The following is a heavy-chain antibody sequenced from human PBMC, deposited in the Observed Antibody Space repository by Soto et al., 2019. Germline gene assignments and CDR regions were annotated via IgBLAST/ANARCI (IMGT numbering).Heavy chain of an antibody. CDR3: ARGRLDILTGSYYYYGMDV. D-gene: IGHD3-9*01. V-gene: IGHV4-30-4*01. J-gene: IGHJ6*02. CDR1: GGSISSGDYY. CDR2: IYYSGST. Sequence: QVQLQESGPGLVKPSQTLSLTCTVSGGSISSGDYYWSWIRQPPGKGLEWIGYIYYSGSTYYNPSLKRRVTISVDTSKNQFSLKLSSVTAADPAVYYCARGRLDILTGSYYYYGMDVWGQGTTVTVSS.